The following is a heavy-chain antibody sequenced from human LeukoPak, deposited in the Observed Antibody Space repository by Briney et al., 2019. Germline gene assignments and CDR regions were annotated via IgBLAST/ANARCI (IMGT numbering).Heavy chain of an antibody. J-gene: IGHJ3*02. V-gene: IGHV3-72*01. D-gene: IGHD1-26*01. CDR2: TRNKANSYTT. CDR1: GFTFSDHY. Sequence: GGSLRLSCAASGFTFSDHYMDWVRQAPGKGLEWVGRTRNKANSYTTEYAASVKGRFTISRDDSKNSLYLQMNSLKTEDTAVYYCARGRDGSYRSDAFDIWGQGTMVTVSS. CDR3: ARGRDGSYRSDAFDI.